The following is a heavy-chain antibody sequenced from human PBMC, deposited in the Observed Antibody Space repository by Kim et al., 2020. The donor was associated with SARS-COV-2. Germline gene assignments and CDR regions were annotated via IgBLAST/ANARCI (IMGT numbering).Heavy chain of an antibody. CDR1: RFTFSNYA. J-gene: IGHJ4*02. Sequence: GGSLRLSCAASRFTFSNYAMSWVRQAPGKGLESVPAISGSGISAYYADSVKGRFTISRDNSKNTLYLQMSSLGSDDTAVYYCARIVESTLWAGHDFWGQGTLAT. CDR3: ARIVESTLWAGHDF. V-gene: IGHV3-23*01. D-gene: IGHD3-22*01. CDR2: ISGSGISA.